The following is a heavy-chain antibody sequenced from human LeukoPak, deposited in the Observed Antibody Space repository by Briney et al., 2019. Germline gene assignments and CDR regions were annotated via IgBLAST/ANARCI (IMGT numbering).Heavy chain of an antibody. J-gene: IGHJ3*02. D-gene: IGHD3-9*01. Sequence: SETLSLTCTVSGGSISSGDYYWSWIRQPPGKGLEWIGYIYYNGSTYYTPSLKSRVTISVDTSKNQFSLKLSSVTAADTAVYYCARAPYYDILTHDAFDIWGQGTMVTVSS. CDR3: ARAPYYDILTHDAFDI. CDR1: GGSISSGDYY. V-gene: IGHV4-30-4*01. CDR2: IYYNGST.